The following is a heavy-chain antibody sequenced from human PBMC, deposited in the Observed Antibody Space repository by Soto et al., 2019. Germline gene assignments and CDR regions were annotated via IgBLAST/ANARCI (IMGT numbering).Heavy chain of an antibody. D-gene: IGHD3-3*01. CDR1: GYPVTAYY. Sequence: QLHLVQSGAVVKKPGASVTVSCSASGYPVTAYYMHWVRQAPGRGLEWMGGINPATGAAKYTQTFPGRVTMARDTSTSTVFMELSGLTSADPAGFYCARGGGVGVAGSAAFDMWGQGNLVTVSS. V-gene: IGHV1-2*02. CDR3: ARGGGVGVAGSAAFDM. J-gene: IGHJ3*02. CDR2: INPATGAA.